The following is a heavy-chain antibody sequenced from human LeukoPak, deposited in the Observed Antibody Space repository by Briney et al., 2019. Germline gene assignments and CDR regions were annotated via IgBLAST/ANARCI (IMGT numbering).Heavy chain of an antibody. D-gene: IGHD3-9*01. Sequence: KASETLSLTCAVYGGPFSGYYWSWIRQPPGKGLEWIGEINHSGSTNYNPSLKSRVTISVDTSKNQFSLKLSSVTAADTAVYYCARAGLRYFDWFSYGMDVWGQGTTVTVSS. J-gene: IGHJ6*02. V-gene: IGHV4-34*01. CDR1: GGPFSGYY. CDR2: INHSGST. CDR3: ARAGLRYFDWFSYGMDV.